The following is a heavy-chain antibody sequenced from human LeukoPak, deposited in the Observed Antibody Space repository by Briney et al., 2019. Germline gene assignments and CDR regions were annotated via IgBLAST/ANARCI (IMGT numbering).Heavy chain of an antibody. Sequence: GGSLRLSCAASGFTFSDYYMSWIRQAPGKGLEWVSYISSSGSTIYYADSVKGRFTISRDNAKNSLYLQMNSLRAEDTAVYYCAKDWSRIAVAANYFDYWGQGTLVTVSS. J-gene: IGHJ4*02. CDR2: ISSSGSTI. CDR1: GFTFSDYY. D-gene: IGHD6-19*01. CDR3: AKDWSRIAVAANYFDY. V-gene: IGHV3-11*04.